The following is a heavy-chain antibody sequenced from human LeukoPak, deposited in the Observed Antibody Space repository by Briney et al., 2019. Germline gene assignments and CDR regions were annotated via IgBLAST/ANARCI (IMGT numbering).Heavy chain of an antibody. J-gene: IGHJ4*02. CDR2: ISDKGGAQ. CDR3: VNGYFFDY. V-gene: IGHV3-64D*06. D-gene: IGHD2/OR15-2a*01. Sequence: HAGGSLRLSCSVSGLIFGSYSMHCVRQAPGKGLEYVSGISDKGGAQYYADSVKGRFTISRDNSKNTLYLQMSSLRAEDTAVYYCVNGYFFDYWGQGTLVTVSS. CDR1: GLIFGSYS.